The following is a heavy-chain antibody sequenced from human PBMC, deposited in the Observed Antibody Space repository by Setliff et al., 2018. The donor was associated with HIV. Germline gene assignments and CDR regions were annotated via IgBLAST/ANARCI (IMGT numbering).Heavy chain of an antibody. V-gene: IGHV4-38-2*02. J-gene: IGHJ4*02. CDR1: GYPISSGYY. Sequence: SETLSLTCTVSGYPISSGYYWGWIRQPPGKGLEWIGSIYHSGTTYYNPSLKSRVTISVDTSKNQSSLKLSSATAADTAVYYCARDRRDDYHLTAYFDSLGQGTVVTVSS. CDR2: IYHSGTT. CDR3: ARDRRDDYHLTAYFDS. D-gene: IGHD4-17*01.